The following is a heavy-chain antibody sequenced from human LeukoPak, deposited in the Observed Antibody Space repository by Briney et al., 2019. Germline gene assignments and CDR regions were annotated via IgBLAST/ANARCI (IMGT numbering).Heavy chain of an antibody. CDR3: ARLIVVVPAAAYYMDV. J-gene: IGHJ6*03. CDR1: GGSISSGSYY. V-gene: IGHV4-61*02. D-gene: IGHD2-2*01. Sequence: SETLSLTCTVSGGSISSGSYYWSWIRQPAGKGLEWIGRIYTSGSTNYNPSLKSRVTISVDTSKNQFSLKLSSVTAADTAVYYCARLIVVVPAAAYYMDVWGKGTTVTVSS. CDR2: IYTSGST.